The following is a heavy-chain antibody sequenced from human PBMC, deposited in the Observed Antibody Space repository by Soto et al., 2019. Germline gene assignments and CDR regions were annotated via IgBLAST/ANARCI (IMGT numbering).Heavy chain of an antibody. V-gene: IGHV3-30*18. CDR1: GFTFSSYG. J-gene: IGHJ4*02. D-gene: IGHD6-13*01. Sequence: GGSLRLSCAASGFTFSSYGMHWVRQAPGKGLEWVAVISYDGSNKYYADSVKGRFTISRDNSKNTLYLQMNSLRAEDTAVYYCAKDWGRWWSSSWYVPDYWGQGTLVTVSS. CDR3: AKDWGRWWSSSWYVPDY. CDR2: ISYDGSNK.